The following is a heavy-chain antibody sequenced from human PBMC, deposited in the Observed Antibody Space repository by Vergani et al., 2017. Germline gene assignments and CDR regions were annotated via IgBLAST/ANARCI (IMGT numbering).Heavy chain of an antibody. CDR3: ARGARHCSSTSCYYFDY. CDR2: IYYSGCT. J-gene: IGHJ4*02. D-gene: IGHD2-2*01. Sequence: QVQLQESGPGLVKPSETLSLTCTVSGGSISSYYWSWIRQPPGKGLGWIGYIYYSGCTNYNPSPKSRVTISVDTSKNQFSLKLSSVTAADTAVYYCARGARHCSSTSCYYFDYWGQGTLVTVSS. V-gene: IGHV4-59*01. CDR1: GGSISSYY.